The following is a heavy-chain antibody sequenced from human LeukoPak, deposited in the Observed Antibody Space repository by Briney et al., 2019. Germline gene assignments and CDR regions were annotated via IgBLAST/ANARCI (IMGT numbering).Heavy chain of an antibody. J-gene: IGHJ4*02. D-gene: IGHD4-17*01. CDR1: GFIVSSKY. CDR3: AKIDYGDPRGSFDY. Sequence: GGSLRLSCAASGFIVSSKYMSWVRQAPGKGLEWVSAVYSNDNTYYADPVKGRFTISRDNSKNTLYLQMNSLRADDTAVYYCAKIDYGDPRGSFDYWGQGTLVTVSS. V-gene: IGHV3-53*01. CDR2: VYSNDNT.